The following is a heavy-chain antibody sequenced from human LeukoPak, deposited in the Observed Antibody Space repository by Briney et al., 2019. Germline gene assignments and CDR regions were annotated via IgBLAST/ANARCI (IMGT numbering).Heavy chain of an antibody. D-gene: IGHD3-10*01. CDR2: HYYSGST. Sequence: SETLSLLYTVSGGSNSSHYWSWMRQPPGKGLEWIVYHYYSGSTNFNPSLKSRVTISVNTSKNQFSLKLSSVTAADTAVYCCARGNPPYMVRGVPFDYWGQGTLVTVSS. CDR1: GGSNSSHY. J-gene: IGHJ4*02. CDR3: ARGNPPYMVRGVPFDY. V-gene: IGHV4-59*11.